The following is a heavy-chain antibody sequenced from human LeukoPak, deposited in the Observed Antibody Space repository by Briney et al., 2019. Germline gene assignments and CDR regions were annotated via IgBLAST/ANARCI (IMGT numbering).Heavy chain of an antibody. Sequence: ASVKVSCKASGYTFTSYDINWVRQATGQGLEWMGWMNPNSGNTGYAQKFQGRVTMTRNTSISTAYMELSSLRSEDTAVYYCARGHYDYVWGSYRYTTPDYWGQGTLVTVSS. CDR3: ARGHYDYVWGSYRYTTPDY. J-gene: IGHJ4*02. D-gene: IGHD3-16*02. CDR2: MNPNSGNT. V-gene: IGHV1-8*01. CDR1: GYTFTSYD.